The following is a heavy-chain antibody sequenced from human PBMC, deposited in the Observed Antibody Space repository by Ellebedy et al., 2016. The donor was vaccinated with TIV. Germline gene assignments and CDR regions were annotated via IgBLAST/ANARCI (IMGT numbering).Heavy chain of an antibody. CDR1: GYTFTSYG. J-gene: IGHJ5*02. D-gene: IGHD2-2*01. CDR3: TRWSSGDSGTLKGAGFDP. CDR2: ISAYTGQR. V-gene: IGHV1-18*01. Sequence: AASVKVSCKASGYTFTSYGISWVRQAPGQGLEWMGWISAYTGQRNYAQKFQGRVTITMDTSASTAYMELSSLRSEDPALYYCTRWSSGDSGTLKGAGFDPWGQGTLVTVTS.